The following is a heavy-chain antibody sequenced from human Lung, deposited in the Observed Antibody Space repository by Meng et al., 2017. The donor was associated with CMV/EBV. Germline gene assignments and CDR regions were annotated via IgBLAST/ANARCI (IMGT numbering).Heavy chain of an antibody. J-gene: IGHJ2*01. D-gene: IGHD3-22*01. Sequence: LVQSGSELQKPGASVKVSCKASGYTFINYAINWVRQAPGQGLEWMGWINTHTGNPTYGQGFTGRFVLSSDTSVSTANLQISSLKAEDTAVYYCARGGPYPDSSDFHWYFDHWGRGTLVTVSS. CDR2: INTHTGNP. CDR3: ARGGPYPDSSDFHWYFDH. CDR1: GYTFINYA. V-gene: IGHV7-4-1*02.